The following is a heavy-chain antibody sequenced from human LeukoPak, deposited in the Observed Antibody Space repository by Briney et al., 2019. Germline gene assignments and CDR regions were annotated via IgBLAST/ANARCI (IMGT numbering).Heavy chain of an antibody. CDR3: ARGSENGWPS. D-gene: IGHD6-19*01. V-gene: IGHV3-30*02. Sequence: GGSLRLSCAASGFTFSSYGMHWVRQAPGKGLEWVAFIRYDGSNKYYADSVKGRFTISRDNAKNSLYLQMSSLRAEDTAVYYCARGSENGWPSWGQGTLVTVSS. CDR1: GFTFSSYG. J-gene: IGHJ4*02. CDR2: IRYDGSNK.